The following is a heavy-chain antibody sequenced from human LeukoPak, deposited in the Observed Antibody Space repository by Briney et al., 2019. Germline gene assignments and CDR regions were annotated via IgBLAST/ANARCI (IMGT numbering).Heavy chain of an antibody. CDR2: ISAYNGNT. J-gene: IGHJ4*02. D-gene: IGHD5-18*01. V-gene: IGHV1-18*01. CDR3: ARVLSTVGYSYGEGPIFFDC. Sequence: ASVKVSFKASGYTFTSYGISWVRQAPGQGLEWMGWISAYNGNTNYAQKLQGRVTMTTDTSTSTAYMELRSLRSDDTAVYYCARVLSTVGYSYGEGPIFFDCWGQGTLVTVSS. CDR1: GYTFTSYG.